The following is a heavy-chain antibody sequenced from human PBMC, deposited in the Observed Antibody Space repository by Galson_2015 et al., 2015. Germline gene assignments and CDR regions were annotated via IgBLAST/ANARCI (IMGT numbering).Heavy chain of an antibody. CDR1: GGSVSSGSYY. D-gene: IGHD3-22*01. V-gene: IGHV4-61*01. Sequence: SETLSLTCTVSGGSVSSGSYYWSWIRQPPGKGLEWIGYIYYSGSTNYNPSLKSRVTISVDTSKNQFSLKLSSVTAADTAVYYCARAQVYYYDSSGYYYYFDYWGQGTLVTVSS. CDR3: ARAQVYYYDSSGYYYYFDY. CDR2: IYYSGST. J-gene: IGHJ4*02.